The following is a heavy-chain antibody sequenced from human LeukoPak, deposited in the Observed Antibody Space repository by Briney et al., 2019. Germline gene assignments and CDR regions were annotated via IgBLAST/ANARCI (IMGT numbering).Heavy chain of an antibody. Sequence: SETLSLTCTVSGGSISSSNYHWGWIRQPPGKGLEWIGNIYYSGSTYYNPSLKSRVTISVDKSKNQFSLKLSSVTAADTAVYYCARVVTTFYYYDSSGYLDYWGQGTLVTVSS. J-gene: IGHJ4*02. D-gene: IGHD3-22*01. CDR1: GGSISSSNYH. CDR2: IYYSGST. CDR3: ARVVTTFYYYDSSGYLDY. V-gene: IGHV4-39*07.